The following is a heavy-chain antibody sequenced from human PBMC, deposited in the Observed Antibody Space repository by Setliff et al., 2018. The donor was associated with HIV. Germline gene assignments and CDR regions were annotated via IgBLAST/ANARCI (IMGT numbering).Heavy chain of an antibody. D-gene: IGHD1-1*01. V-gene: IGHV2-5*02. CDR2: IYWDDDK. CDR1: GFSLSASGVG. Sequence: GSGPTLVNPTQTLTLTCNFSGFSLSASGVGVGWIRQPPGKPLEWLAVIYWDDDKRYSPSLRSRLTISKDTSKNQVVLTMTNMDPVDTATYYCAREGYAFDIWGKGTMVTVSS. J-gene: IGHJ3*02. CDR3: AREGYAFDI.